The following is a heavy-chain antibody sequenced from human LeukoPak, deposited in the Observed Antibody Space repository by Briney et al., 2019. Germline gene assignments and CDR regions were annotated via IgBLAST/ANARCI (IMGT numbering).Heavy chain of an antibody. J-gene: IGHJ4*02. Sequence: SCKASGGTFSSYAISWIRQPPGKGLEWIGEINHSGSTNYNPSLKSRVTISVDTSKNQFSLKLSSVTAADTAVYYCARGSVIRRYYDSSGYYSFDYWGQGTLVTVSS. CDR3: ARGSVIRRYYDSSGYYSFDY. CDR2: INHSGST. V-gene: IGHV4-34*01. D-gene: IGHD3-22*01. CDR1: GGTFSSYA.